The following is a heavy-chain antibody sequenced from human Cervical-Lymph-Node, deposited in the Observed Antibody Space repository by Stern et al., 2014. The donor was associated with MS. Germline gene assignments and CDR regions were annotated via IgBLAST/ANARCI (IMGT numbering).Heavy chain of an antibody. CDR2: ISYDGINK. Sequence: VQLVESGGGVVQPGRSLRLSCAASGFTFSSYGMPWVRQAPGKGLEWVAVISYDGINKDYADSVKRRVTISRDKSKTTLYLQMNSLRAEDTAVYYGAKEPHGDYVFYYGIDVWGQGTTVTVSS. D-gene: IGHD4-17*01. J-gene: IGHJ6*02. CDR1: GFTFSSYG. CDR3: AKEPHGDYVFYYGIDV. V-gene: IGHV3-30*18.